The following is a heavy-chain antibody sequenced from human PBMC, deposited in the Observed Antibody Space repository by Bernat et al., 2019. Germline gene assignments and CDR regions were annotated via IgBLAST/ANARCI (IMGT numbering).Heavy chain of an antibody. Sequence: VQLVESGGGLVEPGGSLRLSCAASGFTFTNAWVSWVRQAPGKGLEWVGRIKSKTAGGTTDYAAPVKGRFTISRDDSKNTLYLQMNSLKTEDTAVYYCTPEGVDSSGWYGTFDIWGQGTMVTVSS. J-gene: IGHJ3*02. CDR1: GFTFTNAW. V-gene: IGHV3-15*01. D-gene: IGHD6-19*01. CDR2: IKSKTAGGTT. CDR3: TPEGVDSSGWYGTFDI.